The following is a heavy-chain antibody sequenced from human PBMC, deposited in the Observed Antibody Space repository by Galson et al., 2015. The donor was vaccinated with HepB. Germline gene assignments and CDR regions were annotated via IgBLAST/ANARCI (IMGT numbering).Heavy chain of an antibody. CDR3: AKGWVPATLIDS. CDR1: GFIFNNYA. Sequence: SLRLSCAASGFIFNNYAMRWVRQPPGKGLEWVSTISGSGGSTHSADSVKGRFTISRDNSKNTVYLQMNSLRAEDTALYYCAKGWVPATLIDSWGQGTLITVSS. CDR2: ISGSGGST. J-gene: IGHJ4*02. V-gene: IGHV3-23*01. D-gene: IGHD1-26*01.